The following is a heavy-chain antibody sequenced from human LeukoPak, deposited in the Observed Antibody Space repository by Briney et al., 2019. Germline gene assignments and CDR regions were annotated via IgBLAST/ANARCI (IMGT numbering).Heavy chain of an antibody. Sequence: SETLSLTCTVSGGSISSYYWSWIRQPAGKGLEWIGRIYSSGSTNYNPSLKSRVTISVDTSKNHFSLRLTSVTAADTAVYYCARSDWGSWYFDLWGRGTLVTVSS. V-gene: IGHV4-4*07. D-gene: IGHD3-9*01. CDR3: ARSDWGSWYFDL. CDR1: GGSISSYY. CDR2: IYSSGST. J-gene: IGHJ2*01.